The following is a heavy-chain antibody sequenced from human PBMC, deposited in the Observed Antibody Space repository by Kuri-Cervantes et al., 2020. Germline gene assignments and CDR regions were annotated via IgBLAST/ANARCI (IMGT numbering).Heavy chain of an antibody. Sequence: SQTLSLTCGVSGGSISSGGYYWSWIRQPAGKGLEWIGRIYTSGSTNYNPSLKSRVTMSVDTSKNQFSLKLSSVTAADTDVYYCARMYGDYLFDYWGQGTLVTVSS. V-gene: IGHV4-61*02. J-gene: IGHJ4*02. CDR1: GGSISSGGYY. D-gene: IGHD4-17*01. CDR3: ARMYGDYLFDY. CDR2: IYTSGST.